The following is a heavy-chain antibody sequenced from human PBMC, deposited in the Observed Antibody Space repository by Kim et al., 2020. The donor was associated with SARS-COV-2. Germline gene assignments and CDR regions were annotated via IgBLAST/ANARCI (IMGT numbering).Heavy chain of an antibody. CDR1: GGSISSSSYY. Sequence: SETLSLTCTVSGGSISSSSYYWGWIRQPPGKGLEWIGSIYYSGSTYYNPSLKSRVTISVDTSKNQFSLKLSSVTAADTAVYYCARDGIMTMSCGFDPWGQGTLVTVSS. V-gene: IGHV4-39*07. D-gene: IGHD3-16*01. J-gene: IGHJ5*02. CDR3: ARDGIMTMSCGFDP. CDR2: IYYSGST.